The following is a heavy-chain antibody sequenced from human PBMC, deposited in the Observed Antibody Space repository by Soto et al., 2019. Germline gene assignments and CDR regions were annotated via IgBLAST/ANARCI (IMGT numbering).Heavy chain of an antibody. CDR2: ISNGGTTI. J-gene: IGHJ4*02. CDR3: EREERTQGSGSSRAIDS. D-gene: IGHD6-19*01. CDR1: GFTFSGYE. V-gene: IGHV3-48*03. Sequence: GGSLRLSWAASGFTFSGYEMNWVRQAPGKGLEWLSYISNGGTTIYYADSVKGRFTISRDNAENSLYLQMTSLRVEDTAIYYCEREERTQGSGSSRAIDSWGQGTLVTVPQ.